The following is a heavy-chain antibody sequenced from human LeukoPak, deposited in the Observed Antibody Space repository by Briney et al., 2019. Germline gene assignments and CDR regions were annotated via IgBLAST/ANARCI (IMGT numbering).Heavy chain of an antibody. D-gene: IGHD6-19*01. Sequence: PGGSLRLSCAASGFTFSSYAMSWVRQAPGKGLEWVSVIYSGGSTYYADSVKGRFTISRDNSKNTLYLQMNSLRAEDTAVYYCARGLLPYSSGWVIFDYWGQGTLVTVSS. CDR2: IYSGGST. V-gene: IGHV3-66*01. J-gene: IGHJ4*02. CDR3: ARGLLPYSSGWVIFDY. CDR1: GFTFSSYA.